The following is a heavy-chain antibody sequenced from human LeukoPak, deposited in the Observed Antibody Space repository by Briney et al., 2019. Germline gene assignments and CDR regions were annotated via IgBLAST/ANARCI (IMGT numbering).Heavy chain of an antibody. CDR1: GYIFTNYW. CDR3: ARLQPPWGGWYVEDY. V-gene: IGHV5-51*01. D-gene: IGHD6-19*01. J-gene: IGHJ4*02. Sequence: GESLKISCRTSGYIFTNYWIGWVRQMPGKGLEWMGINYPGDSDTRYSPSFQGQVTISADKSISTAYLQWSSLKASDTAMYYCARLQPPWGGWYVEDYWGQGTLVTVSS. CDR2: NYPGDSDT.